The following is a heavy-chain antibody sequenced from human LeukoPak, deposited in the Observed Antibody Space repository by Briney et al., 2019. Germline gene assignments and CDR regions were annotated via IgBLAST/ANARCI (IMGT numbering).Heavy chain of an antibody. V-gene: IGHV3-30*02. J-gene: IGHJ6*03. D-gene: IGHD2-2*01. CDR1: GFTFSSYG. CDR2: IRYDGSNK. Sequence: GGSLGLSCAASGFTFSSYGMHWARQAPGKGLEWVAFIRYDGSNKFYADSVKGRFTTSRDNSKNTLYLQMNSLRAEDTAVYYCAKGSPCSSTSCYYYMDVWGKGTTVTVSS. CDR3: AKGSPCSSTSCYYYMDV.